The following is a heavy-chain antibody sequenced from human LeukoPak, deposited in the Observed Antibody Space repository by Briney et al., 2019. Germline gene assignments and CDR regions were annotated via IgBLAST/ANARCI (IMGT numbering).Heavy chain of an antibody. CDR3: ARMVATNEMAFDY. D-gene: IGHD5-24*01. J-gene: IGHJ4*02. Sequence: ASVKVSCKASGYTFTGYYMHWVRQAPGQGLERMGWINPNSGGTNYAQKFQGRVTMTRDTSISTAYMELSRLRSDDTAVYYCARMVATNEMAFDYWGQGTLVTVSS. V-gene: IGHV1-2*02. CDR2: INPNSGGT. CDR1: GYTFTGYY.